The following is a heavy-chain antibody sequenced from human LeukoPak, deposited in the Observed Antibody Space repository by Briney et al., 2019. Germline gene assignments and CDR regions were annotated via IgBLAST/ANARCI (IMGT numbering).Heavy chain of an antibody. CDR1: GYTFSSYA. D-gene: IGHD5-24*01. Sequence: GGSLRLSCAASGYTFSSYAMSWVRQAPGKGLEWVLAISGSGGSTYYADSVKGRFTISRDNSKNTLYLQMNSLRAEDTAVYYCAKVPSRWLQLSRGPLHYYFDYWGQGTLVTVSS. J-gene: IGHJ4*02. CDR3: AKVPSRWLQLSRGPLHYYFDY. CDR2: ISGSGGST. V-gene: IGHV3-23*01.